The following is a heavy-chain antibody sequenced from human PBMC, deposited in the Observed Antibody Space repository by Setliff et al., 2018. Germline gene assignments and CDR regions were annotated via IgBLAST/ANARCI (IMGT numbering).Heavy chain of an antibody. Sequence: SETLSLTCTVSGASINNHYWAWIRQPPGKGLEWIGYVSHSGSSDFNPSLRSRVTVSVDTSRIRFSLKLRSVTAADPALYYCARAPGRQDYHYMELWGKGTTVTVSS. CDR1: GASINNHY. J-gene: IGHJ6*03. CDR3: ARAPGRQDYHYMEL. CDR2: VSHSGSS. V-gene: IGHV4-59*11. D-gene: IGHD2-15*01.